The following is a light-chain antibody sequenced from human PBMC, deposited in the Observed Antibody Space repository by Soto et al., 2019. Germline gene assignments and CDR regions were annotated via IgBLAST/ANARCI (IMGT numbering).Light chain of an antibody. Sequence: QSVLTQPASVSGSPGQSIAISCTGTFSDVGGYDYVSWYQQHPDKAPKLMIYEVTKRPSGVSNRFSGSTSGNTASLTISGLKHDDEADYCCSSHTSGSTRVFGSGTKLTVL. V-gene: IGLV2-14*01. CDR2: EVT. CDR3: SSHTSGSTRV. J-gene: IGLJ1*01. CDR1: FSDVGGYDY.